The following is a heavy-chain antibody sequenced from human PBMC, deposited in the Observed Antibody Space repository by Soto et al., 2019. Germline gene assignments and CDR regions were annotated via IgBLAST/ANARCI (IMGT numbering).Heavy chain of an antibody. V-gene: IGHV4-30-4*01. D-gene: IGHD6-13*01. CDR1: DGSIRSGDYY. CDR2: IYYSGST. CDR3: AKVAGVATGGTVGGLDP. J-gene: IGHJ5*02. Sequence: LPHTWTVFDGSIRSGDYYWSWKRKPPGKGLEWIGYIYYSGSTYYNPSLKSRVTISVDTSKNQFSLKLSSVTAADTAVYYCAKVAGVATGGTVGGLDPWGQGTLVTVFS.